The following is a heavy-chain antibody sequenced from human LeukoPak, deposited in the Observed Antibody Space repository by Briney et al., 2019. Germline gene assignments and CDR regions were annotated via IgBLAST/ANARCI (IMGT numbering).Heavy chain of an antibody. Sequence: PSETLSLTCAVYGGSFSGYYWSWIRQPPGTGLEWIGEINHSGSTNYNPSLKSRVTISVDTSKNQFSLKLSSVTAADTAVYYCARGSQYYYGSGSYYSTGWFDPWGQGTLVTVSS. CDR2: INHSGST. J-gene: IGHJ5*02. D-gene: IGHD3-10*01. V-gene: IGHV4-34*01. CDR1: GGSFSGYY. CDR3: ARGSQYYYGSGSYYSTGWFDP.